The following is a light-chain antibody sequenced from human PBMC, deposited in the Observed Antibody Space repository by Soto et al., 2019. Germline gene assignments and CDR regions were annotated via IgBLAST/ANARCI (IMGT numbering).Light chain of an antibody. CDR2: GAS. CDR3: QQYGSSPRT. V-gene: IGKV3-20*01. CDR1: QSVSSSY. J-gene: IGKJ1*01. Sequence: EIVLTQSPATLSVSPGERATLSCSASQSVSSSYLAWYQQKPGRAPRLLIYGASSRATGIPDRFSGSGSGTDFTLTISRLEPEDFAVYYCQQYGSSPRTFGQGTKVDIK.